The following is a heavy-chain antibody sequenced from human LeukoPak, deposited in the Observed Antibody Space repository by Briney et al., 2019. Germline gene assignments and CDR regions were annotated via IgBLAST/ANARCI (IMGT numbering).Heavy chain of an antibody. Sequence: PSETLSLTCAVSGYSISSDYYWGWIRQPPGKGLEWIGSKSHNRGTYYNPSLKSRVTISMETSKNQFSLRLSSVTAADTAVYYCASYYASGVSAYNYYGMDVWGKGTTVTVSS. CDR3: ASYYASGVSAYNYYGMDV. CDR1: GYSISSDYY. D-gene: IGHD3-10*01. V-gene: IGHV4-38-2*01. CDR2: KSHNRGT. J-gene: IGHJ6*04.